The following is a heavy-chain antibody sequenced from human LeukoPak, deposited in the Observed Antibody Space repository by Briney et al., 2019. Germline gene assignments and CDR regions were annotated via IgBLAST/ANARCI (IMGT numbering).Heavy chain of an antibody. Sequence: GASVKVPCKAPGYTFTSYAMHWVRQAPGQRLEWMGWINAGNGNTKYSQKFQGRVTITRDTSASTAYMELSSLRSEDTAVYYCARISVFGGSFSSPLDYWGQGTLVTVSS. D-gene: IGHD3-10*02. V-gene: IGHV1-3*01. CDR3: ARISVFGGSFSSPLDY. CDR1: GYTFTSYA. J-gene: IGHJ4*02. CDR2: INAGNGNT.